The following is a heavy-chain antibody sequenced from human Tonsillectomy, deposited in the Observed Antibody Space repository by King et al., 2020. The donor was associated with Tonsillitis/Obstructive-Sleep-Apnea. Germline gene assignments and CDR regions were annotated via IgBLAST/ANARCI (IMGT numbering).Heavy chain of an antibody. Sequence: VQLVESGGGVVQPERSLRLSCAASGFTFSSYAMHWVRQAPGKGLEWVAVISYDGSNKYYADSVKGRFTISRDNSKNTLYLQMNSLRAEDTAVYYCARDSHCSSISCYRCYMDVWGKGTTVTVSS. CDR2: ISYDGSNK. CDR3: ARDSHCSSISCYRCYMDV. D-gene: IGHD2-2*01. J-gene: IGHJ6*03. V-gene: IGHV3-30*04. CDR1: GFTFSSYA.